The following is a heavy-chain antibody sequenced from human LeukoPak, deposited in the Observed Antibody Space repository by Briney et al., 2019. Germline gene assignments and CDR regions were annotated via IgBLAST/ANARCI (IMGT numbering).Heavy chain of an antibody. CDR2: ISGVGSNT. J-gene: IGHJ4*02. Sequence: GGSVRLSCAASGFTFSNYAMTWVRQAPGKGLEWVSVISGVGSNTDHADSVKGRFTISRDNSKNTLSLQMNSLRAEDTAIYYCAKLVGTGTIPTDYWGQETVVTVFS. V-gene: IGHV3-23*01. CDR1: GFTFSNYA. CDR3: AKLVGTGTIPTDY. D-gene: IGHD1-1*01.